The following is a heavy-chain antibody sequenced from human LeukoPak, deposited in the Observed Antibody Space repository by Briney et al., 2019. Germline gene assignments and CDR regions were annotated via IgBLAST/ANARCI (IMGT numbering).Heavy chain of an antibody. CDR2: IIPILAPA. J-gene: IGHJ5*02. CDR1: GGTFSCYA. V-gene: IGHV1-69*05. D-gene: IGHD6-19*01. CDR3: ARDHRDSSACSRLSGGWFDP. Sequence: ASVKVACKASGGTFSCYAISWVRQAPGQGLEWMGGIIPILAPANYAQKFQGRVTITTDESTSTAYMELSSLRSEDTAVYYCARDHRDSSACSRLSGGWFDPWGQGTLVTVSS.